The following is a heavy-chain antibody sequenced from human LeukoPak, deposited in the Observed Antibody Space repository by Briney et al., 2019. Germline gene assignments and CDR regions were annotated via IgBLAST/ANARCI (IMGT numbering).Heavy chain of an antibody. Sequence: ASVTVSCKASGYTFTSYFMHWVRQAPGQGLEWMGIINPSGGSTSYAQKFQGRVTMTRDTSISTAYMELGRLRSDDTAVYYCARDQGYDFWSDAFDIWGQGTMVTVSS. CDR2: INPSGGST. D-gene: IGHD3-3*01. V-gene: IGHV1-46*01. CDR1: GYTFTSYF. J-gene: IGHJ3*02. CDR3: ARDQGYDFWSDAFDI.